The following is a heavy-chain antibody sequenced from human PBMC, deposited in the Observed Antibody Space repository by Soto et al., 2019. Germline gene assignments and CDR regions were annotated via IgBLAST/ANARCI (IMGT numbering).Heavy chain of an antibody. J-gene: IGHJ6*03. Sequence: ASLKVSCKASCYTFTSYGISLFRHAPGQWLECIGWISAYNGNTNYAQKLQGRVTMTTDTSTSTAYMELRSLRSDDTAVYYCARAGDIVLMVYATNLHYYTEVWGKGTTVTVSS. CDR1: CYTFTSYG. CDR2: ISAYNGNT. V-gene: IGHV1-18*01. D-gene: IGHD2-8*01. CDR3: ARAGDIVLMVYATNLHYYTEV.